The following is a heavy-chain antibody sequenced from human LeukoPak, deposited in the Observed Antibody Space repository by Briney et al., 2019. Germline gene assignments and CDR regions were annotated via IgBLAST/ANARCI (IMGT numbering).Heavy chain of an antibody. V-gene: IGHV3-33*01. CDR1: GFTFSTYA. Sequence: PGRSLRLSCAASGFTFSTYAMHWVRQAPGKALEWVAIIWHDGTTKYYADSVKGRFTISRDNSKNTLFLQMNSLRAEDPAVYYCARVNYDTSAFDAFDIWGQGTMVTVSS. D-gene: IGHD3-22*01. CDR3: ARVNYDTSAFDAFDI. J-gene: IGHJ3*02. CDR2: IWHDGTTK.